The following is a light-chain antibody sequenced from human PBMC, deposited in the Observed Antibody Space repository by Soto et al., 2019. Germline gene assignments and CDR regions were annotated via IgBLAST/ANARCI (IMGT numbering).Light chain of an antibody. CDR3: QQRSNWPPALS. V-gene: IGKV3-11*01. J-gene: IGKJ4*01. CDR2: GAS. CDR1: QSVSSN. Sequence: SQSPATLSVSPGERATLSCRASQSVSSNLAWYQQKPGQAPRLLIYGASSRATGIPDRFSGSGSGTDFTLTISSLEPEDFAVYYCQQRSNWPPALSFGGGTKVDIK.